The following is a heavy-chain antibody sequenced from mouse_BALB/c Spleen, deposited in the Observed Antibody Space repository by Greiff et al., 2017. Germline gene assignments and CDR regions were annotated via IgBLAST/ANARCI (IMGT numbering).Heavy chain of an antibody. D-gene: IGHD1-1*01. V-gene: IGHV1-54*01. CDR1: GYAFTNYL. J-gene: IGHJ2*01. CDR2: INPGSGGT. Sequence: QVQLQQSGAELVRPGTSVKVSCKASGYAFTNYLIEWVKQRPGQGLEWIGVINPGSGGTNYNEKFKGKATLTADKSSSTAYMQLSSLTSDDSAVYFCARSDDYGSSDGDWGQGTTLTVSS. CDR3: ARSDDYGSSDGD.